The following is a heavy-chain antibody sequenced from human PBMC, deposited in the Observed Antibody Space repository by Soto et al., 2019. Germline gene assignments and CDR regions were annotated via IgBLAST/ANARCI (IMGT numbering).Heavy chain of an antibody. Sequence: ASVKVSCKGFGYSFMKYGINWVRQAPRQGLEWVGWISPHSGYTHSAQKFHGRLTLTTDTAASTAYMELRILRSADTALYYCAREASVLIPAAQPSRFDSWGQGTLVTVSS. CDR3: AREASVLIPAAQPSRFDS. D-gene: IGHD2-2*01. CDR2: ISPHSGYT. J-gene: IGHJ4*02. CDR1: GYSFMKYG. V-gene: IGHV1-18*01.